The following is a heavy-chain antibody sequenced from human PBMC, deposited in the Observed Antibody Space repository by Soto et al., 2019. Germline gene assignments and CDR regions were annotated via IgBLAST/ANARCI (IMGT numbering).Heavy chain of an antibody. J-gene: IGHJ4*02. CDR3: ARDSLPLKDYYDYVWGSYRFEAGSDY. CDR2: INPNSGGT. D-gene: IGHD3-16*02. Sequence: ASVKVSCKASGYTFTVYYMHWVRQAPGQGLELMGWINPNSGGTNYAQKFQGRVTMTRDTSISTAYMELSRLRSDDTAVYYCARDSLPLKDYYDYVWGSYRFEAGSDYWGQGTLVTVSS. CDR1: GYTFTVYY. V-gene: IGHV1-2*02.